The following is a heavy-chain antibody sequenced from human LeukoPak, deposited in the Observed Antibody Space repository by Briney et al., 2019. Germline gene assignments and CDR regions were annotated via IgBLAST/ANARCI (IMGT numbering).Heavy chain of an antibody. CDR2: IGTAGDT. Sequence: GGSLKLSCAASGFTFSNYDMHWVRQAAGKGLEWVSGIGTAGDTYYPGSVKGRFTISRENAKNSLYLHMNSLSAGDTAVYYCASSPAYSSSWYAIDNWGQGTLVTVSS. J-gene: IGHJ4*02. CDR3: ASSPAYSSSWYAIDN. D-gene: IGHD6-13*01. V-gene: IGHV3-13*01. CDR1: GFTFSNYD.